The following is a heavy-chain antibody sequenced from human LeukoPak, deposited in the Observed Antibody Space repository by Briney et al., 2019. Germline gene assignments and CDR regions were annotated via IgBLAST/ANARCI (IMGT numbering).Heavy chain of an antibody. V-gene: IGHV1-46*01. J-gene: IGHJ4*02. CDR2: INPSGGNT. CDR1: GYTFTSYY. D-gene: IGHD2-2*01. Sequence: ASVKVSCKASGYTFTSYYMHWVRQAPGQGLEWMGIINPSGGNTSYAQKFQGRVTMTRDTSTSTVYMELSSLRSEDTAVYYCAREGGLYCSSTSCYYYWGQGTLVTVSS. CDR3: AREGGLYCSSTSCYYY.